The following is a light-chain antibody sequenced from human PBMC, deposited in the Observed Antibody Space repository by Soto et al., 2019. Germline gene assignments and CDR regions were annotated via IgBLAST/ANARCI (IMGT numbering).Light chain of an antibody. Sequence: EIELTQSPGTLSLSPGERATLSCRASQSVRSTYLAWYQQKPGQAPRLLIFGASSRASGIPDRFTGSGSGTDFTLTISRLEPEDFAVYYCQQYDSSPRINFGQGTRLEIK. CDR2: GAS. CDR3: QQYDSSPRIN. CDR1: QSVRSTY. J-gene: IGKJ5*01. V-gene: IGKV3-20*01.